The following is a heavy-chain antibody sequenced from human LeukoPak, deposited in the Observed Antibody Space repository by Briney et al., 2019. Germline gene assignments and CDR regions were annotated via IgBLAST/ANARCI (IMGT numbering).Heavy chain of an antibody. CDR2: MNPNSGNT. V-gene: IGHV1-8*01. CDR1: GYTFASYD. D-gene: IGHD2-2*01. Sequence: GASVKVSCKASGYTFASYDINWVRQATGQGLEWMGWMNPNSGNTGYAQNFQGRVTMTANTSITTAYMELSRLTSDDTAIYYCAKELSAFTSSYVYWGQGTLVTVSS. J-gene: IGHJ4*02. CDR3: AKELSAFTSSYVY.